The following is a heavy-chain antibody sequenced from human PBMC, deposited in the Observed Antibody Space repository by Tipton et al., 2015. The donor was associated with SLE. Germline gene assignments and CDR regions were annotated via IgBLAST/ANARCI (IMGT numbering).Heavy chain of an antibody. V-gene: IGHV3-21*01. CDR2: TSDNGGYI. CDR3: ATTTTMTNYIDY. J-gene: IGHJ4*02. D-gene: IGHD4-17*01. Sequence: SLRLSCTASGFTFSRYSMHWVRQAPGKGLEWVSSTSDNGGYIHYGASAKGRFTFSRDNAANSLYLQMNSLRAEDTAVYYCATTTTMTNYIDYWGQGTLVTVSS. CDR1: GFTFSRYS.